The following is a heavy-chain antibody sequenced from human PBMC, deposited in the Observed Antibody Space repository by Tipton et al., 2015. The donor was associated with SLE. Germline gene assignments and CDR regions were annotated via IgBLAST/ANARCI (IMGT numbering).Heavy chain of an antibody. J-gene: IGHJ4*02. CDR1: GYTFTNYG. Sequence: QLVQSGAEVKKPGASVKVSCETSGYTFTNYGISWVRQAPGQRLEWMGWINVGNGRTEYSQKFQGRVTITSDTPASTLYMEMSRLRADDTAVYYCARSDSNGYYYVVDYWGQGTLVTVSS. D-gene: IGHD3-22*01. CDR2: INVGNGRT. CDR3: ARSDSNGYYYVVDY. V-gene: IGHV1-18*01.